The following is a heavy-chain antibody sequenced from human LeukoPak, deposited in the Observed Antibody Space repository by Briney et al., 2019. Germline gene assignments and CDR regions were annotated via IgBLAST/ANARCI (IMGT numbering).Heavy chain of an antibody. V-gene: IGHV1-8*02. D-gene: IGHD6-19*01. CDR1: GFTFTTYA. Sequence: ASVKVSCKASGFTFTTYAMHWVRQATGQGLEWMGWMNPDSGNTGYAQKFQGRVTMTRNTSINTAYMELSSLRSEDTAVYYCARGTPSGWYGAVYWGQGTLVTVSS. J-gene: IGHJ4*02. CDR2: MNPDSGNT. CDR3: ARGTPSGWYGAVY.